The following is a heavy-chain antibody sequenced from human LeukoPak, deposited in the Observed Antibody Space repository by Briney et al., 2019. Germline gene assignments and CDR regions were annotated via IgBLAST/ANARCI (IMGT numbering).Heavy chain of an antibody. CDR1: GYTFTGYY. CDR2: INPNSGGT. CDR3: ARASDILTGEAFYFDF. D-gene: IGHD3-9*01. V-gene: IGHV1-2*02. Sequence: ASVKVSCKASGYTFTGYYMHWVRQAPGQGLEWMGWINPNSGGTNYAQKFQGRVTMTRDTSISTAYMELGRLRSDDTAVYYCARASDILTGEAFYFDFWGQGTLVTVSS. J-gene: IGHJ4*02.